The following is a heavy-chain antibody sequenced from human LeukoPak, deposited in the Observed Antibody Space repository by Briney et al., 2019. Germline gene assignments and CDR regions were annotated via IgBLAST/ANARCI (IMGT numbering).Heavy chain of an antibody. V-gene: IGHV1-69*04. CDR1: GGTFSSYA. J-gene: IGHJ4*02. CDR3: AKVGYSYGYDFDY. D-gene: IGHD5-18*01. CDR2: IIPILGIA. Sequence: GASVKVSCKASGGTFSSYAISWVRQAPGQGLEWMGRIIPILGIANYAQKFQGRVTITADKSTSTAYMELSSLRSEDTAVYYCAKVGYSYGYDFDYWGQGTLVTVSS.